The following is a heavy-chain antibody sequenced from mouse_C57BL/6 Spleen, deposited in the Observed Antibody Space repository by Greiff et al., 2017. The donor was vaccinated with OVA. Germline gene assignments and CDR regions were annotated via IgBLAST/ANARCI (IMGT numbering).Heavy chain of an antibody. V-gene: IGHV1-81*01. D-gene: IGHD3-2*02. J-gene: IGHJ2*01. Sequence: QVQLQQSGAELARPGASVKLSCKASGYTFTSYGISWVKQRTGQGLEWIGEIYPRSGNTYYNEKFKGKATLTADKSSSTAYMELRSLTSEDSAVYFCARREATFYYFDYWGQGTTLTVSS. CDR1: GYTFTSYG. CDR3: ARREATFYYFDY. CDR2: IYPRSGNT.